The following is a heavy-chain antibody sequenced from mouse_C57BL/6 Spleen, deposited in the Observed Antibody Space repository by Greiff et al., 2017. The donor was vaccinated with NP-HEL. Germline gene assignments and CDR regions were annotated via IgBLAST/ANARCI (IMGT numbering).Heavy chain of an antibody. CDR3: ARDSGSRGYFDV. J-gene: IGHJ1*03. Sequence: QVQLQQPGAELVRPGTSVKLSCKASGYTFTSYWMHWVKQRPGQGLEWIGVIDPSDSYTNYNQKFKGKATLTVDTSSSPAYMQLSSLTSEDSAVYYCARDSGSRGYFDVWGTGTTVTVSS. D-gene: IGHD1-1*01. V-gene: IGHV1-59*01. CDR2: IDPSDSYT. CDR1: GYTFTSYW.